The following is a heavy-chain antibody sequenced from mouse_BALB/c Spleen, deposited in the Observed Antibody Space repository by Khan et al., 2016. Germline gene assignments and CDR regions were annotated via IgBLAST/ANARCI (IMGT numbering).Heavy chain of an antibody. CDR3: ASTFWYFDV. Sequence: EVKLLESGGGLVQPGGSLKLSCAASGFDFSRYWMSWVRQAPGKGLEWIGEINPDSSTINHTPSLKDKFLISRDNAKNTLYLQMSKVRSEDTALYYCASTFWYFDVWGAGTTVTVSS. CDR1: GFDFSRYW. J-gene: IGHJ1*01. V-gene: IGHV4-1*02. CDR2: INPDSSTI.